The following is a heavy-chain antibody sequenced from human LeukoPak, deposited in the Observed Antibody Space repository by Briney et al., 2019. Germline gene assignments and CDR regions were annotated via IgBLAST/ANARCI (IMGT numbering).Heavy chain of an antibody. V-gene: IGHV4-59*10. D-gene: IGHD5-18*01. Sequence: PSETLSLTCAVYGGSFSSYYWSWIRQPAGKGLEWIGRIYTSGSTNYNPSLKSRATMSVDTSKNQFSLKLSSVTAADTAVYYCARGHYSYGYFDYWGQGTLVTVSS. CDR1: GGSFSSYY. CDR2: IYTSGST. CDR3: ARGHYSYGYFDY. J-gene: IGHJ4*02.